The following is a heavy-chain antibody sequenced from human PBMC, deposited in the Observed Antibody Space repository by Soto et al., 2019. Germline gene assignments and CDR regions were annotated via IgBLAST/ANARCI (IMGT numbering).Heavy chain of an antibody. CDR1: GFTVSSNY. V-gene: IGHV3-66*01. J-gene: IGHJ4*02. CDR3: ARDSGGAKWDY. D-gene: IGHD3-10*01. Sequence: EVQLVESGGGLVQPGGSLRLSCTASGFTVSSNYMSWVRQAPGKGLEWVSVIYSGGSTYYADSVKGRFTISRDDSKNTLYLQMNSLRAEDTAVYYCARDSGGAKWDYWGQGTLVTVSS. CDR2: IYSGGST.